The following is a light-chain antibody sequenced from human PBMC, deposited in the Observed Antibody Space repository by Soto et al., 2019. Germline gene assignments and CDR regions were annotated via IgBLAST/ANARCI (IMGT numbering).Light chain of an antibody. J-gene: IGKJ1*01. CDR3: QQYNTYWT. Sequence: EIQMTQCPSTLCASVSDIIKITCRASQSVSFWLAWYQQKPGKAPKLLIYKASKLESGVPSRFRGGGFGTEFTLTISSLQPDDFATYYCQQYNTYWTFGQGTKVDIK. CDR1: QSVSFW. CDR2: KAS. V-gene: IGKV1-5*03.